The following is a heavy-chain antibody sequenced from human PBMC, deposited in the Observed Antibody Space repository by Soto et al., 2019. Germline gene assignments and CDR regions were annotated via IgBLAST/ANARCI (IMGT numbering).Heavy chain of an antibody. J-gene: IGHJ6*04. V-gene: IGHV5-51*01. CDR1: GYTYTSYW. CDR2: IYPGDSDT. D-gene: IGHD3-3*01. CDR3: ASMTAPVGLVISAGYMDF. Sequence: PGESLEISCKGSGYTYTSYWICWLSQMREKGLEWMGIIYPGDSDTRYSPSFQGQVTISADKSISTAYLQWSSLKASDTAMYYFASMTAPVGLVISAGYMDFWGKGTAITSPQ.